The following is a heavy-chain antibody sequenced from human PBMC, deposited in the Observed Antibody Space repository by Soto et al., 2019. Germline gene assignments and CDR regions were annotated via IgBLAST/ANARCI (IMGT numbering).Heavy chain of an antibody. CDR1: GVTFSSYS. CDR2: ISSSSIYI. Sequence: GGSLILSCAASGVTFSSYSMHLVGQAHGKGLEWVSSISSSSIYIYYADSVKGRFTISRDNAKNSLYLQMDSLRAEDTAVYYCARDKAYSSSWYNWFDPWGQGTLVTVSS. J-gene: IGHJ5*02. CDR3: ARDKAYSSSWYNWFDP. D-gene: IGHD6-13*01. V-gene: IGHV3-21*01.